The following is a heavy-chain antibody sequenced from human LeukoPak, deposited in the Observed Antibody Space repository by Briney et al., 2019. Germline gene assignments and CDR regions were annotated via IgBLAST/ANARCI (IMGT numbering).Heavy chain of an antibody. J-gene: IGHJ4*02. CDR3: AREYFSSSSGGYYFDS. V-gene: IGHV3-23*01. D-gene: IGHD6-6*01. CDR1: GFTFSSYA. CDR2: ISGSGGST. Sequence: GGSLRLSCAASGFTFSSYAMSWVRQAPGKGLEWVSGISGSGGSTYYADSVEGRFTISRDNSKNTLYLQMNILRAEEDSAVYYCAREYFSSSSGGYYFDSWGQGTLVTVSS.